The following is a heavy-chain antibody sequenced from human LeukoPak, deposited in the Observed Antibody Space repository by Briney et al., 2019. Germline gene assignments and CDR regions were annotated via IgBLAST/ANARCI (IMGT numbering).Heavy chain of an antibody. CDR3: ARDRGASSSWYPTPLDY. Sequence: GGSLRLSCAASGFTFSTYEMNWVRQAPGKGLEWVSYISNSGSSIYDADSVKGRFTISRDNSKNTLYLQMNSLRAEDTAVYYCARDRGASSSWYPTPLDYWGQGTLVTVSS. CDR2: ISNSGSSI. CDR1: GFTFSTYE. V-gene: IGHV3-48*03. J-gene: IGHJ4*02. D-gene: IGHD6-13*01.